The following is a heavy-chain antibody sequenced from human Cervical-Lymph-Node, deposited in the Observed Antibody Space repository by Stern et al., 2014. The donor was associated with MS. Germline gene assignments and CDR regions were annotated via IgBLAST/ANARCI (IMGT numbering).Heavy chain of an antibody. Sequence: QLQLQQWGAGLLKPSETLSLTCVVYGGSFSGSYWSWVRQPPGKGLEWIGEVNDDVSTNYNPSLKSRASSSVDTSKNQFSPQLTPVPAADTAVYYCVRVGWDLNCFDPWGQGTLVTVSS. D-gene: IGHD6-19*01. CDR2: VNDDVST. V-gene: IGHV4-34*01. CDR3: VRVGWDLNCFDP. J-gene: IGHJ5*02. CDR1: GGSFSGSY.